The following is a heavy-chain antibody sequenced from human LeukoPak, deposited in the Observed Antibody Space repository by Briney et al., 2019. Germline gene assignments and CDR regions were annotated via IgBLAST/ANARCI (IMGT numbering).Heavy chain of an antibody. D-gene: IGHD3-22*01. V-gene: IGHV4-34*01. J-gene: IGHJ4*02. CDR1: GGSFSGYH. CDR3: ARGGYDY. CDR2: INHSGST. Sequence: SETLSLTCAVYGGSFSGYHWSWIRQPPGKGLEWIGEINHSGSTNYNPSLKSRVTISVDTSKNQFSLKLSSVTAADTAVYYCARGGYDYWGQGTLVTVSS.